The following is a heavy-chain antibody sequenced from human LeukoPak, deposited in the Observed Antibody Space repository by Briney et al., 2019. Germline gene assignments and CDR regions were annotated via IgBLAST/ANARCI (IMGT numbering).Heavy chain of an antibody. V-gene: IGHV3-9*01. CDR3: ARVQWELRAFDI. CDR2: ISWNSGSI. Sequence: PGGSLRLSCAASGFTFDDYAMHWVRQAPGKGLEWVSGISWNSGSIGYADSVKGRFTISRDNAKNSLYLQMNSLRAEDTALYYCARVQWELRAFDIWGQGTMVTVSS. CDR1: GFTFDDYA. J-gene: IGHJ3*02. D-gene: IGHD1-26*01.